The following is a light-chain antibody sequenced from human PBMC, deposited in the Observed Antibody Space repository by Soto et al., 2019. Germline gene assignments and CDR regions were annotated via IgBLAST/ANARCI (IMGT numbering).Light chain of an antibody. CDR2: TAS. CDR1: RGIGDR. CDR3: LQVTSFPRT. J-gene: IGKJ1*01. V-gene: IGKV1-12*01. Sequence: DIQMTQSPSSLSAAVGDRVTITCRASRGIGDRLAWFQQKPGKAPQFLIQTASNLQSGVPSRFSGSGSGTEFILSINSLQPEDSATYYCLQVTSFPRTFGQGTMVEIK.